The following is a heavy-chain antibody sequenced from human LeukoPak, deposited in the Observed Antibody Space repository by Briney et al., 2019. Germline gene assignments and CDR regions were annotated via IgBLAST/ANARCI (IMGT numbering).Heavy chain of an antibody. V-gene: IGHV3-7*01. D-gene: IGHD1-26*01. J-gene: IGHJ5*02. CDR1: GFTFSNYW. CDR2: IKPGGSEK. CDR3: ARGGGTYGFDP. Sequence: PGRSLRLSCAASGFTFSNYWMSWVRQAPGKGLEWVANIKPGGSEKYYVDSVKGRFTISRDNAKNSLYLQMNSLRAEDTALYYCARGGGTYGFDPWGQGTLVTVSS.